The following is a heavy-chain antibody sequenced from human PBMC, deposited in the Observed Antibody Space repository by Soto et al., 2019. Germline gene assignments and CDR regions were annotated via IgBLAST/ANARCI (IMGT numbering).Heavy chain of an antibody. Sequence: QVQLVASGGGVVQPGRSLRLSCAASGFTFSSYGMHWVRQAPGKGLEWVAVISYDGSNKYYADSVKGRFTISRDNSKNTLYLQMNSLRAEDTAVYYCATRGNRGVKYPPWYWGQGTLVTVSS. D-gene: IGHD3-10*01. V-gene: IGHV3-30*03. CDR3: ATRGNRGVKYPPWY. J-gene: IGHJ4*02. CDR2: ISYDGSNK. CDR1: GFTFSSYG.